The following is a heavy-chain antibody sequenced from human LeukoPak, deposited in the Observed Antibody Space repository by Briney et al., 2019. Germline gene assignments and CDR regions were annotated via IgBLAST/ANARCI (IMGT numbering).Heavy chain of an antibody. V-gene: IGHV1-8*01. J-gene: IGHJ6*03. CDR1: GYTFTSYD. CDR3: AGGLCSSTSCYTSYYYYYMDV. D-gene: IGHD2-2*02. Sequence: ASVKVSCKASGYTFTSYDITWVRQATGQGLEWMGWMNPNSGNTGYAQKFQGRVTMTRNTSISTAYMELSSLRSEDTAVYYCAGGLCSSTSCYTSYYYYYMDVWGKGTTVTVSS. CDR2: MNPNSGNT.